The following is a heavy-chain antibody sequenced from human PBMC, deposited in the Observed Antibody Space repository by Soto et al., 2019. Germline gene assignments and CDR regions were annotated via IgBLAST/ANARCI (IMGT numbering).Heavy chain of an antibody. Sequence: SXTLSLSCTVSGGCISSGDYYWSWIRQPPGKGLEWIGYIYYSGSTYYNPSLKSRVTISVDTSKNQFSLKLSSVTAADTAVHYCATDQTSDFWSGPGYHHWFDPWGQGTLVTVSS. CDR3: ATDQTSDFWSGPGYHHWFDP. J-gene: IGHJ5*02. V-gene: IGHV4-30-4*01. D-gene: IGHD3-3*01. CDR1: GGCISSGDYY. CDR2: IYYSGST.